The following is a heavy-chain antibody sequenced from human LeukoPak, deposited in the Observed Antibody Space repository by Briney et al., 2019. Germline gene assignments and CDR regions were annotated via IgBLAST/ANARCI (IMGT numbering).Heavy chain of an antibody. J-gene: IGHJ6*03. D-gene: IGHD2-15*01. V-gene: IGHV1-46*01. Sequence: ASVKVSCKASGYTFTSYYMHWVRQAPGQGLEWMGIINPSGGSTSYAQKFQGRVTMTRDMSTSTVYMELSSLRSEDTAVYYCARGSRYCSGGSCYYMDVWGKGTTVTVSS. CDR2: INPSGGST. CDR1: GYTFTSYY. CDR3: ARGSRYCSGGSCYYMDV.